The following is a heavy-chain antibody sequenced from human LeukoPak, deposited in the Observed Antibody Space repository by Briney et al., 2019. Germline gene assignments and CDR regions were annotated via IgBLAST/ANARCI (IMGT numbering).Heavy chain of an antibody. D-gene: IGHD3-10*01. J-gene: IGHJ4*02. CDR3: ARHYGP. CDR1: GFTSSSYW. V-gene: IGHV4-39*01. Sequence: PGGSLRLSCAASGFTSSSYWMSWVRQPPGKGLEWIGSIYYSGSTYYNPSLKSRVTISVDTSKNQFSLKLNSVTATDTAVYYCARHYGPWGQGTLVTVSS. CDR2: IYYSGST.